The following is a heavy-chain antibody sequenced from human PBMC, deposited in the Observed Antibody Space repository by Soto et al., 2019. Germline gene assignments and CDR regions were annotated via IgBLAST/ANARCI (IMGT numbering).Heavy chain of an antibody. D-gene: IGHD3-10*01. Sequence: ASVKVSCKASGYTFTSSGISWVRQAPGQGLEWMGWISSDNGNTNYAQHLQGRVSMTTDTSTSTAYMDLRSLRSDDTAVYYCARDCAMVRGVIIKYYYYGMEIWGQ. CDR1: GYTFTSSG. J-gene: IGHJ6*02. CDR3: ARDCAMVRGVIIKYYYYGMEI. CDR2: ISSDNGNT. V-gene: IGHV1-18*01.